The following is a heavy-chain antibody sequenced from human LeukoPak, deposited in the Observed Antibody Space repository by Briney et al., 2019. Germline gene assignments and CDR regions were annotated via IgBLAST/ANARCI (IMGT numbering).Heavy chain of an antibody. J-gene: IGHJ4*02. Sequence: RTGGSLRLSCAASGFSFDDYGMSWVRQAPGKGLEWVSGINWNGGSTGYADSVKGRFTISRDNAKNSLYLQINSLRAEDTAFYYCARDGLGDSSGYFFSNYFDYWGQGTLVTVSS. D-gene: IGHD3-22*01. CDR3: ARDGLGDSSGYFFSNYFDY. V-gene: IGHV3-20*04. CDR2: INWNGGST. CDR1: GFSFDDYG.